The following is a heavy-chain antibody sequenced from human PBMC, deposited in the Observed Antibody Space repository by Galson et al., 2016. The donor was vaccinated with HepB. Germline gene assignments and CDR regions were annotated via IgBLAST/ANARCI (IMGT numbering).Heavy chain of an antibody. J-gene: IGHJ4*02. V-gene: IGHV4/OR15-8*01. Sequence: SETLSLTCAVSGGSITTSDWWSWVRQPPGQGLEWIGQVFRCGRVNYTPSLATRVTISIDTPNNYFSLRLTSVTAADTARYFCARQYRGGPSDYWGQGTLVIVSS. CDR3: ARQYRGGPSDY. CDR2: VFRCGRV. D-gene: IGHD5-12*01. CDR1: GGSITTSDW.